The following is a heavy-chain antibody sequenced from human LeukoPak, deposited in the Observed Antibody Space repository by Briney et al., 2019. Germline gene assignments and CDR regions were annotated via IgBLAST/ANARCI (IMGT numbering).Heavy chain of an antibody. D-gene: IGHD3-10*01. Sequence: GGSLRLSCAASGFTFSSYSMNWVRQAPGKGLEWVSSISSSSSYIYYADSVKGRFTISRDNAKNSLYLQMNSLRAEDTAVYYCARLGLAMVRGVIDYWGQGTLVTVSS. CDR2: ISSSSSYI. CDR3: ARLGLAMVRGVIDY. V-gene: IGHV3-21*01. J-gene: IGHJ4*02. CDR1: GFTFSSYS.